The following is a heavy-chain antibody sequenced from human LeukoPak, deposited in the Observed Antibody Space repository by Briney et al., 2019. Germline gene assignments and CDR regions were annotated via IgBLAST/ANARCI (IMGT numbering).Heavy chain of an antibody. CDR3: ARDYKYAFDN. V-gene: IGHV3-48*01. J-gene: IGHJ4*02. D-gene: IGHD5-24*01. CDR1: GFTFSDYS. CDR2: SGIDSGNT. Sequence: GGSLRLSCAASGFTFSDYSMNWVRQAPGKGREWISYSGIDSGNTNYADSVKGRFTISGDKAKNSLYLQMNSLRVEDTAVYYCARDYKYAFDNWGQGTLVTVSS.